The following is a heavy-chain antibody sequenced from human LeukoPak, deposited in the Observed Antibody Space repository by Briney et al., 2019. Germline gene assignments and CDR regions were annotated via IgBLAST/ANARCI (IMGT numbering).Heavy chain of an antibody. CDR2: ISSNGGST. Sequence: GGSLRLSCAASGFTVSSNYMSWVRQAPGKGLEYVSAISSNGGSTYYANSVKGRFTISRDNSKNTLYLQMGSRRAEDMAVYYCARAGYSYGYPSDYWGQGTLVTVSS. J-gene: IGHJ4*02. CDR1: GFTVSSNY. CDR3: ARAGYSYGYPSDY. D-gene: IGHD5-18*01. V-gene: IGHV3-64*01.